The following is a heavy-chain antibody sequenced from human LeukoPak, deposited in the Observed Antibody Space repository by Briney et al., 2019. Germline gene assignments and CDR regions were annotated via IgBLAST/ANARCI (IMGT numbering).Heavy chain of an antibody. CDR1: GFTFSSYA. Sequence: AGGSLRLSCAASGFTFSSYAMHWVRQAPGKGLEWVSATSSSDAGTYHAESVRGRFTISRDNSKNTLYLQMNSLRADDAAVYYCARAPVTSCRGAFCYPFDIWGQGTLVTVSS. V-gene: IGHV3-23*01. D-gene: IGHD2-15*01. J-gene: IGHJ4*02. CDR3: ARAPVTSCRGAFCYPFDI. CDR2: TSSSDAGT.